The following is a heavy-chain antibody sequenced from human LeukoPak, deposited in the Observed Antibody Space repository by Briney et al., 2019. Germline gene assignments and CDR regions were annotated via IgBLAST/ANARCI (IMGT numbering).Heavy chain of an antibody. CDR2: IYSGGST. CDR1: GFTVSSNY. CDR3: AKYRYYYDSSGYNPFDY. V-gene: IGHV3-53*01. Sequence: GGSLRLSCAASGFTVSSNYMSWVRQAPGKGLEWVSVIYSGGSTYYADSVKGRFTISRDNSKNTLYLQMNSLRAEDTAVYYCAKYRYYYDSSGYNPFDYWGQGTLVTVSS. D-gene: IGHD3-22*01. J-gene: IGHJ4*02.